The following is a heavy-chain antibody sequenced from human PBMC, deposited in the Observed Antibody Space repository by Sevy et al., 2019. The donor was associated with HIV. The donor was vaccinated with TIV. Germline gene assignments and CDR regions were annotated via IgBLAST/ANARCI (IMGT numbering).Heavy chain of an antibody. CDR3: ARNSRYHDSSGYPHC. J-gene: IGHJ4*02. V-gene: IGHV5-51*01. D-gene: IGHD3-22*01. CDR2: IYPGDSDT. Sequence: ASVKVSCKGSGYSFTSYWIGWVRQMPGKGLEWMGIIYPGDSDTRYSPSFQGQVTISADKSISTAYLQWSSLKASDTAMYYCARNSRYHDSSGYPHCWGQGALVTVSS. CDR1: GYSFTSYW.